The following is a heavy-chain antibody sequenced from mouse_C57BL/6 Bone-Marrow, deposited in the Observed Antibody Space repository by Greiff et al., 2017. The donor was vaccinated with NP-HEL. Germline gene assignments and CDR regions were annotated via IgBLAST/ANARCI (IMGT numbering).Heavy chain of an antibody. J-gene: IGHJ2*01. CDR3: ARRDYYGKDFDY. CDR1: GYTFTDYY. D-gene: IGHD2-1*01. V-gene: IGHV1-19*01. CDR2: INPYNGGT. Sequence: VQLQQSGPVLVKPGASVKMSCKASGYTFTDYYMNWVKQSHGKSLEWIGVINPYNGGTSYNQKFKGKATLTVDKSSSTAYMELNSLTSEDSAVYYCARRDYYGKDFDYWGQGTTLTVSS.